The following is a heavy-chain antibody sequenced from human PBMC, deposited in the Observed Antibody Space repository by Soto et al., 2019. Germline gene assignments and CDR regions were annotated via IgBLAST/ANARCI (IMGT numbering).Heavy chain of an antibody. Sequence: PGGSLRLSCAASGFTFSTYGMHWVRQAPGKGLEWVAVITYDGSNKDYADSVKGRFTISRDNSKNTLFLQMNGLRVEDTAVYCCARDQAVAEYFQHWGQGT. V-gene: IGHV3-33*05. D-gene: IGHD6-19*01. CDR2: ITYDGSNK. CDR3: ARDQAVAEYFQH. J-gene: IGHJ1*01. CDR1: GFTFSTYG.